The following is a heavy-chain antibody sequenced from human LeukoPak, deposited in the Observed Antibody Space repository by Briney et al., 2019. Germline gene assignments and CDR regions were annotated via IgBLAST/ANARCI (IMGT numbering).Heavy chain of an antibody. CDR1: GGSISSGSYY. CDR3: ACVGRAAATDY. D-gene: IGHD6-13*01. J-gene: IGHJ4*02. Sequence: SETLSLTCTVSGGSISSGSYYWSWIRQPAGKGMEWIGRIYTSGSTNYNPSLKSRVTISVDTSKNQFSLKLSSVTAADTAVYYCACVGRAAATDYWGQGTLVTVSS. CDR2: IYTSGST. V-gene: IGHV4-61*02.